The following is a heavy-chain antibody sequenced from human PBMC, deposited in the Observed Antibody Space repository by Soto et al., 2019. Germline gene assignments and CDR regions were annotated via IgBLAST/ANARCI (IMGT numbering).Heavy chain of an antibody. CDR1: GFTFSAYG. Sequence: VGSLRLSCTPSGFTFSAYGMHWVRQAPGKGLEWVAAISHDGTNKYYGDSVRGRFTISRDNSKNTLYLQMNTLRNEDTAVYYCAKESRSSAVTATRVYGMDVWGQGTTVTVSS. CDR3: AKESRSSAVTATRVYGMDV. D-gene: IGHD2-21*02. CDR2: ISHDGTNK. J-gene: IGHJ6*02. V-gene: IGHV3-30*18.